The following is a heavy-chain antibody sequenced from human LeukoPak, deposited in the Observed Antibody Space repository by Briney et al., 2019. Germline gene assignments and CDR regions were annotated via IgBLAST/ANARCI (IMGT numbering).Heavy chain of an antibody. CDR3: ARARLYYYDSSGYHPLGAFDI. J-gene: IGHJ3*02. D-gene: IGHD3-22*01. V-gene: IGHV1-69*05. CDR2: IIPIFGTA. Sequence: GASVKVSCKASGGTFSSYAISWVRQAPGQGLEWMGGIIPIFGTANYAQKFQGRVTITTDESRSTAYMELSSLRSEDTAVYYCARARLYYYDSSGYHPLGAFDIWGQGTMVTVSS. CDR1: GGTFSSYA.